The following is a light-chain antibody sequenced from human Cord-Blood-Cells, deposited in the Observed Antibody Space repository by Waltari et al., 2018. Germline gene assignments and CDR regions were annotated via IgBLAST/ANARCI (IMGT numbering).Light chain of an antibody. CDR3: QQYNSYL. CDR1: QSISSW. V-gene: IGKV1-5*01. J-gene: IGKJ4*01. Sequence: DIQMTQSPSTLSASVGDRVTITCRASQSISSWLAWYQQKPGKAPKPLIYDASSLESGVPSRFSGSGSGTEFTLTISSLQPDDFATYYCQQYNSYLFGGGTKVEIK. CDR2: DAS.